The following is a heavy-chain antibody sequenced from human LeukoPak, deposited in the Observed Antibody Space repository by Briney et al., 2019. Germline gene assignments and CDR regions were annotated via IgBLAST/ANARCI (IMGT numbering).Heavy chain of an antibody. D-gene: IGHD6-19*01. J-gene: IGHJ4*02. Sequence: PGGSLRLSCAASGFTFSSYEMNWVRQAPGKGLEWVSYISSSGSTIYYADSVKGRFTISRDNAKNSLYLQMNSLRAEDTAVYCCARGQAGSGCSDYWGQGTLVTVSS. CDR3: ARGQAGSGCSDY. V-gene: IGHV3-48*03. CDR1: GFTFSSYE. CDR2: ISSSGSTI.